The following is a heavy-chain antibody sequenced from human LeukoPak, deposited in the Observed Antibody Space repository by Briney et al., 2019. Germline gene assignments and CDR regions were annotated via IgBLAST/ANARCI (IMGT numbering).Heavy chain of an antibody. D-gene: IGHD3-22*01. J-gene: IGHJ4*02. V-gene: IGHV5-51*01. Sequence: GESLKISCKGSGYSFTSYWIGWVRQMPGKGLEWMGIIYPGDSDTRYSPSFQGQVTISADKSISTAYLQWSSLKASDTAMYYCARATYYYDSSGYYHYFDYWDQGALVTVSS. CDR1: GYSFTSYW. CDR3: ARATYYYDSSGYYHYFDY. CDR2: IYPGDSDT.